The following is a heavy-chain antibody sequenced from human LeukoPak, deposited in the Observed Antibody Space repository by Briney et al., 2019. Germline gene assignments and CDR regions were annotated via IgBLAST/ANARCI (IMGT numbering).Heavy chain of an antibody. Sequence: SVKVSCKASGGTFSSYAISWVRQAPGQGLEWMGRIIPILGIANYAQKFQGRVTITADKSTSTAYMELSSLRSEDTAVYYCARDVKEQQLVRSGNYYYGMDVWGQGTTVTVSS. CDR1: GGTFSSYA. V-gene: IGHV1-69*04. CDR2: IIPILGIA. D-gene: IGHD6-13*01. CDR3: ARDVKEQQLVRSGNYYYGMDV. J-gene: IGHJ6*02.